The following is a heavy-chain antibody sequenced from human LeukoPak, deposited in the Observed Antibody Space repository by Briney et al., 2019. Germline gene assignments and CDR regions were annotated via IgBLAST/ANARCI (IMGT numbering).Heavy chain of an antibody. J-gene: IGHJ3*02. V-gene: IGHV1-46*01. Sequence: GASVKVSCKASGYIFASYYIHWVRQGPGQGLEWMGIISPGAGSTSYVQKFQGRVTMTTDMSTSTVYMELSSLRSEDTAVYYCARDQITIFGVVTDRWGAFDIWGQGTMVTVSS. D-gene: IGHD3-3*01. CDR2: ISPGAGST. CDR3: ARDQITIFGVVTDRWGAFDI. CDR1: GYIFASYY.